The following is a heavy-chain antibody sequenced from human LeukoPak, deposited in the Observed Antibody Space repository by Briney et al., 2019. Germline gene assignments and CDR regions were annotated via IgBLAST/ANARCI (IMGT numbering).Heavy chain of an antibody. CDR2: ISAYNGNT. J-gene: IGHJ4*02. CDR1: GYTFTSYG. V-gene: IGHV1-18*01. D-gene: IGHD3-10*01. CDR3: ARSQLLWFGELLPSPLEY. Sequence: EASVKVSCKASGYTFTSYGISWVRQAPGQGLEWMGWISAYNGNTNYAQKLQGRVTMTTDTSTSTAYMELRSLRSDDTAVYYCARSQLLWFGELLPSPLEYWGQGTLVTVSS.